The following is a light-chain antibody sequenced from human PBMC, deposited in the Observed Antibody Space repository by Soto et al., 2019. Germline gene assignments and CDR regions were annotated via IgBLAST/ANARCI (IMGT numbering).Light chain of an antibody. J-gene: IGLJ1*01. V-gene: IGLV2-8*01. CDR1: SSDVGGFNY. CDR3: SSYAVTNIFV. CDR2: EVN. Sequence: SALNQPPSASGSPGQSVTISCSGTSSDVGGFNYVSCCQQHPVISPKVLIYEVNKRPSGVPDRFSGSKSGSTASLTVSGLQAEDEAEYYCSSYAVTNIFVFGTGTKVTVL.